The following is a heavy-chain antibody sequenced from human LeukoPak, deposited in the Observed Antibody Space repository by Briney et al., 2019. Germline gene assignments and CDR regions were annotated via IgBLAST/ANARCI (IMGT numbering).Heavy chain of an antibody. Sequence: GGSLRLSCAASGFTFSSYNMNWVRQAPGKGLEWVSSISHSSSDIYYADSVKGRFTISRDNAKNSLYLQMNSLRAEDMAVYYCARILAIAGIDYWGQGTLVTVSS. J-gene: IGHJ4*02. V-gene: IGHV3-21*01. CDR3: ARILAIAGIDY. CDR2: ISHSSSDI. CDR1: GFTFSSYN. D-gene: IGHD6-13*01.